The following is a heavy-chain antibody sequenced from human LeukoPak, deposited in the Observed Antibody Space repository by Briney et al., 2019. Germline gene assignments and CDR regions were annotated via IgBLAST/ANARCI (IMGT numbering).Heavy chain of an antibody. CDR2: ISGSGGST. V-gene: IGHV3-23*01. Sequence: GESLRLSCAASGFTFSSYAMSWVRQAPGKGLEWVSAISGSGGSTYYADSVKGRFTISRDNSKNTLYLQMNSLRAEDTAVYYCAKDAYYDFWSGSDYWGQGTLVTVSS. J-gene: IGHJ4*02. D-gene: IGHD3-3*01. CDR3: AKDAYYDFWSGSDY. CDR1: GFTFSSYA.